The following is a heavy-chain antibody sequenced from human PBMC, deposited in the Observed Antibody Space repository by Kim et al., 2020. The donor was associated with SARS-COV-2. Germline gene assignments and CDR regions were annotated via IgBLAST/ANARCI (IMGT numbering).Heavy chain of an antibody. CDR3: ARVGYEYGWSTYVD. CDR2: FNYSGST. D-gene: IGHD3-10*01. V-gene: IGHV4-39*01. CDR1: GGSISSSTYY. Sequence: SETLSLTCTVSGGSISSSTYYWGWKRPPQGQELEWFAYFNYSGSTYSTLTLQSPLTIYMDKYRDSLYLRLSSVAAADTAVYACARVGYEYGWSTYVD. J-gene: IGHJ4*01.